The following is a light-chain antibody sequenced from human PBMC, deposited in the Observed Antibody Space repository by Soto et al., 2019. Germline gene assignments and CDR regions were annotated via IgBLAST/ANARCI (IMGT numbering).Light chain of an antibody. CDR3: QQYYNWPPYT. V-gene: IGKV3-15*01. Sequence: EIVLTQSPATLSLSPGERATLSCRASQSVDTNVAWYQQKPGQAPRLLVHGASMRAAGVPARFTGSGSGTDFTLTISCLQSDDFAVYYCQQYYNWPPYTFGQGTKLQIE. CDR1: QSVDTN. CDR2: GAS. J-gene: IGKJ2*01.